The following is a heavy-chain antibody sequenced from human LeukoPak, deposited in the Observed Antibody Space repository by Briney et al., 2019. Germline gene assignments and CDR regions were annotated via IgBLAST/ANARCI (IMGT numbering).Heavy chain of an antibody. CDR3: AKGVGPSAPNGRVFNS. Sequence: GGSLRLSCAASGFTFKDHAMAWVRQAPRKGLEYVSIITGDGTATHYADSVKGRFTSSRDNSKSTLYLQMNSLTAEDPAVYHCAKGVGPSAPNGRVFNSWGQGTLVTVSS. D-gene: IGHD2-2*01. CDR1: GFTFKDHA. V-gene: IGHV3-23*01. J-gene: IGHJ5*02. CDR2: ITGDGTAT.